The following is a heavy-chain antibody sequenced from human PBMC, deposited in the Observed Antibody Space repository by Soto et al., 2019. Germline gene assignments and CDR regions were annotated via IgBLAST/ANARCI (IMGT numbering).Heavy chain of an antibody. J-gene: IGHJ4*02. CDR3: ASGGPDYGAGSLDY. V-gene: IGHV1-18*01. CDR2: ISAYNGNT. D-gene: IGHD3-10*01. Sequence: ASLKVPCKNSGYTFTNYGIIWVRQAHGQGLEWMGWISAYNGNTNYAQNLQGRVTMTTDTSTSTAYMELRSLRSDDTAVYYCASGGPDYGAGSLDYWGQGTMVNSPQ. CDR1: GYTFTNYG.